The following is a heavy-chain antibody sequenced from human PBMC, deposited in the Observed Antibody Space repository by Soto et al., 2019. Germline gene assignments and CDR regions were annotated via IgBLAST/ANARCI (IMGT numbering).Heavy chain of an antibody. CDR2: ISSSSSYT. V-gene: IGHV3-21*01. J-gene: IGHJ5*02. CDR1: GFTFSSYS. D-gene: IGHD5-12*01. Sequence: GGSLRLSCAASGFTFSSYSMNWVRQAPGKGLEWVSSISSSSSYTYYADSVKGRFTISRDNAKNSLYLQMNSLRAEDTAVYYCATDRGYDSAAAVNCFDPWGQGTLVTVSS. CDR3: ATDRGYDSAAAVNCFDP.